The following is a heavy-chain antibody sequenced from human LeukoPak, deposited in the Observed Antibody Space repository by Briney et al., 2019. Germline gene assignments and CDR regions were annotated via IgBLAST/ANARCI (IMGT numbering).Heavy chain of an antibody. CDR2: ISWDGGST. J-gene: IGHJ6*04. V-gene: IGHV3-43D*03. CDR3: AELGTTMIGGV. Sequence: SGGSLRLSCAASGFTFDDYAMHWVRQAPGKGLERVSLISWDGGSTYYADSVKGRFTISRDNSKNSLYLQMNSLRAEDTAVYYCAELGTTMIGGVWGKGTTVTISS. CDR1: GFTFDDYA. D-gene: IGHD3-10*02.